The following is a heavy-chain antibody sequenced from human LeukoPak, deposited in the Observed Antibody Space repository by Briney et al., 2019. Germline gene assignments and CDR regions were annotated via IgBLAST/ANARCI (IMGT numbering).Heavy chain of an antibody. J-gene: IGHJ4*02. Sequence: ASVKVSCKGSPYSFTSYGINWVRQAPGQGLEWMGWISTYNGHAFYARKFQDRVNLTTDTSTRATFMELKRLRSDDTAVYYCARDANSRITSPADWGQGTLVTVSS. CDR3: ARDANSRITSPAD. CDR1: PYSFTSYG. V-gene: IGHV1-18*01. CDR2: ISTYNGHA. D-gene: IGHD4-23*01.